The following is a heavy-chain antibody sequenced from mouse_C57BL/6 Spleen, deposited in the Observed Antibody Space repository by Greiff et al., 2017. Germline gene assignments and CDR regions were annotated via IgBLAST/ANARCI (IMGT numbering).Heavy chain of an antibody. V-gene: IGHV1-81*01. J-gene: IGHJ3*01. CDR1: GYTFTSYG. CDR3: ARGGTEAWFAY. Sequence: QVQLKQSGAELARPGASVKLSCKASGYTFTSYGISWVKQRTGQGLEWIGEIYPRSGNTYYNEKFKGKATLTADKSSSTAYMELRSLTSEDSAVYFCARGGTEAWFAYWGQGTLVTVSA. D-gene: IGHD3-3*01. CDR2: IYPRSGNT.